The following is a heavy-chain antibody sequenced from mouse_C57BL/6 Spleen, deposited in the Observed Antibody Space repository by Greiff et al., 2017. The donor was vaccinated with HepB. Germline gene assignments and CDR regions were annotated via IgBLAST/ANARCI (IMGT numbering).Heavy chain of an antibody. V-gene: IGHV1-82*01. CDR3: ARGAPYAMDY. Sequence: QVQLQQSGPELVKPGASVKISCKASGYAFSSSWMNWVKQRPGKGLEWIGRIYPGDGDTNYNGKFKGKATLTADKSSSTAYMQLSSLTSEDSAVYVCARGAPYAMDYWGQGTSVTVSS. CDR1: GYAFSSSW. CDR2: IYPGDGDT. J-gene: IGHJ4*01.